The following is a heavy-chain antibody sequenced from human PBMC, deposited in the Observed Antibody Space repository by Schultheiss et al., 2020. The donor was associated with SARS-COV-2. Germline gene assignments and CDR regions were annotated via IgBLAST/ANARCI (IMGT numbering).Heavy chain of an antibody. CDR2: INHSGST. CDR3: ARDDRDRLQPGGYYYYAMDV. Sequence: SQTLSLTCAVYGGSFSGYYWSWIRQPPGKGLEWIGEINHSGSTNYNPSLKSRVTISIDKSKNQFSLKLSSVTAADTAVYYCARDDRDRLQPGGYYYYAMDVWGQGTTVTVSS. CDR1: GGSFSGYY. J-gene: IGHJ6*02. D-gene: IGHD5-24*01. V-gene: IGHV4-34*01.